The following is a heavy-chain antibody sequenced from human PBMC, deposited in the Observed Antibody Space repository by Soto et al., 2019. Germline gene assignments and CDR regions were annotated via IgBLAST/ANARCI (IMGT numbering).Heavy chain of an antibody. J-gene: IGHJ4*02. CDR1: GFIFRDLY. CDR2: VRNKANSYTT. Sequence: GESLKISCAASGFIFRDLYMDWVRQAPGKGLEWVGRVRNKANSYTTEYAASVKGRFTISRDDSKNSLYLQMNSLKTEDTAVYYCARSYGGNTDYWGQGTLVTVSS. CDR3: ARSYGGNTDY. V-gene: IGHV3-72*01. D-gene: IGHD1-26*01.